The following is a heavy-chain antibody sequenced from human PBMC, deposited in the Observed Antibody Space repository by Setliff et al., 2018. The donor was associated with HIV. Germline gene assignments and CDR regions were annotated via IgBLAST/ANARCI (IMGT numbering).Heavy chain of an antibody. CDR3: ARQPSGFLNPKDSFDF. J-gene: IGHJ3*01. Sequence: GESLKISCKASGYNSANYWIGWVRQRPGKGLEWMGIIYPGDSDTKYSPSFQGQVSISADKSTSTAFLQWISLKASDTATYYCARQPSGFLNPKDSFDFWGQGTRVTVSS. CDR2: IYPGDSDT. CDR1: GYNSANYW. V-gene: IGHV5-51*01.